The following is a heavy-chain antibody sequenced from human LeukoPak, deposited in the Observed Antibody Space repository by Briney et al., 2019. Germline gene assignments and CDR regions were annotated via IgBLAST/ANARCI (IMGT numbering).Heavy chain of an antibody. V-gene: IGHV4-39*07. Sequence: PSETLSLTCTVSGGSISSSSYYWGWIRQPPGKGLEWIGSIYYSGSTYYNPSLKSRVTISVDTSKNQFSLKLSSVTAADTAVYYCASWGYYGSGYYFDYWGQGTLVTVSS. D-gene: IGHD3-10*01. J-gene: IGHJ4*02. CDR2: IYYSGST. CDR3: ASWGYYGSGYYFDY. CDR1: GGSISSSSYY.